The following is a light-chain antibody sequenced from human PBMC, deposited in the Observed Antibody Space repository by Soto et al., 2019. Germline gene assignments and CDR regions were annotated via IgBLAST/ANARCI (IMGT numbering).Light chain of an antibody. CDR2: SNT. CDR3: AAWDDSLNGLGV. J-gene: IGLJ3*02. CDR1: SSNIGAGYD. V-gene: IGLV1-40*01. Sequence: QSVLTQPPSVSGTLGQRVTISCTGSSSNIGAGYDVQWYQQLPGTAPKLLIHSNTNRPSGVPDRFSASKSGTSASLAISGLQSEDEADYYCAAWDDSLNGLGVFGGGTKLTVL.